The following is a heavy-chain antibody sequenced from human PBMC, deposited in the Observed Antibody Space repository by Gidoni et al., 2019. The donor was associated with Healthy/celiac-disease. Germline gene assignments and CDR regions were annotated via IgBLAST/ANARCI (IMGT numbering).Heavy chain of an antibody. CDR3: APLLGDWYFDL. D-gene: IGHD1-26*01. V-gene: IGHV4-39*01. CDR2: IYYSGST. Sequence: QLQLQESGPGLVKPSETLSLTCTVSGGSIRSSSYYWGWIRQPPGKGLAWIGSIYYSGSTYYNPSLKCRVTISVDTSKNQFSRKLSSVPAADTAVYYCAPLLGDWYFDLWGRGTLVTVSS. J-gene: IGHJ2*01. CDR1: GGSIRSSSYY.